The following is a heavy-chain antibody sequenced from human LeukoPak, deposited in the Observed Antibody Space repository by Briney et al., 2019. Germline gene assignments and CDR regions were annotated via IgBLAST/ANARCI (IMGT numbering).Heavy chain of an antibody. J-gene: IGHJ3*02. D-gene: IGHD4-17*01. V-gene: IGHV3-23*01. Sequence: GGSLRLSCAASGFTFTSYSMNWIRQAPGKGLEWVSTISGGSTYYADSVKGRFTISRDNSKNTLYLQVNSLRAEDTAVYYCAKGEGSYGDYVEDAFDIWGQGTMVTVSS. CDR3: AKGEGSYGDYVEDAFDI. CDR2: ISGGST. CDR1: GFTFTSYS.